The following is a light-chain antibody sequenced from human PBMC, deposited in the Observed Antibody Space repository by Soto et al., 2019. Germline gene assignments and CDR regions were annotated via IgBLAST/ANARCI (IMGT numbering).Light chain of an antibody. CDR2: SNN. CDR1: NSNIGSNT. J-gene: IGLJ2*01. V-gene: IGLV1-44*01. CDR3: AAWDDGLSGVV. Sequence: QPVLTQPPSASGTPGLRVTISCSGSNSNIGSNTVNWYHQLPGTAPKLLIYSNNQRPSGVPDRFSGSKSGTSASLVISGLQSDDEADYYCAAWDDGLSGVVFGGGTKVTVL.